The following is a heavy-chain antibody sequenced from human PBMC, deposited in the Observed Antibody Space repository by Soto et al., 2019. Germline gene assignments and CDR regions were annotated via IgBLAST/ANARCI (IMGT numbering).Heavy chain of an antibody. CDR2: IYPGDSDT. CDR1: GYSFTSYW. D-gene: IGHD3-3*01. V-gene: IGHV5-51*03. CDR3: ARRAGHYDFWSGYAYYMDV. Sequence: EVQLVQSGAEVKKPGESLKISCKGSGYSFTSYWIGWVRQMPGKGLEWMGIIYPGDSDTRYSPSFQGQVTISADKSISTAYLQWSSLKASDTAMYYCARRAGHYDFWSGYAYYMDVWGKGTTVTVSS. J-gene: IGHJ6*03.